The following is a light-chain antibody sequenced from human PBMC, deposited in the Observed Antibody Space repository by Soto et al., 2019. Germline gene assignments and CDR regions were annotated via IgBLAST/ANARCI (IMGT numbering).Light chain of an antibody. CDR3: QQYGSSPTWT. CDR2: GAS. CDR1: QSVSSSY. V-gene: IGKV3-20*01. Sequence: EMVLTQSPGTLSLSPGERATLSCRASQSVSSSYLAWYQQKPGQAPRLLIYGASSRATGIPDRFSGSGSGTDFTLTISRLEPEDFAVYYCQQYGSSPTWTFGQGIKVEIK. J-gene: IGKJ1*01.